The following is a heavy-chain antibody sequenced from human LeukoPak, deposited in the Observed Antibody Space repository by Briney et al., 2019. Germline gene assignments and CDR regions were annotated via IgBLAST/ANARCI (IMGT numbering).Heavy chain of an antibody. V-gene: IGHV1-8*01. D-gene: IGHD3-3*01. CDR3: ARAMTGDYDFWSGLYYYYGMDV. J-gene: IGHJ6*02. CDR1: GYTFTSYD. CDR2: MNPNSGNT. Sequence: ASVKVSCKASGYTFTSYDINWVRQATGQGLEWMGWMNPNSGNTGYAQKFQGRVTMTRNTSISTAYMELSSLRSEDTAVYYCARAMTGDYDFWSGLYYYYGMDVWGQGTTVTVSS.